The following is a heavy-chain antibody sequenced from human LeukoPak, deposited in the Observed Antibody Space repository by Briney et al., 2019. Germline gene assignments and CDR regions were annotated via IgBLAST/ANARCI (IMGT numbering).Heavy chain of an antibody. Sequence: GASVKVSCKASGDTFSSYTISWVRQAPGQELEWMGRIIPIFGTANYAQKFQGRVTITADESTSTAYMELSSLRSEDTAVYYCARFFSDYDVYWGQGTLVTVSS. J-gene: IGHJ4*02. CDR3: ARFFSDYDVY. V-gene: IGHV1-69*13. D-gene: IGHD5-12*01. CDR1: GDTFSSYT. CDR2: IIPIFGTA.